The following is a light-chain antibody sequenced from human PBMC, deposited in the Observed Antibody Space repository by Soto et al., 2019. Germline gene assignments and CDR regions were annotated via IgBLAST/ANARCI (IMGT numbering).Light chain of an antibody. CDR2: QAS. V-gene: IGKV1-5*03. CDR1: QSISSW. Sequence: DIQMTQSPSTLSASVGDRVTITCRASQSISSWLAWYQQKPGKAPKLLISQASSLESGVPSRFSGSGSETEFTLTISGLQTDDFASYYCQQYNSYSWTFGQGTKVEVK. CDR3: QQYNSYSWT. J-gene: IGKJ1*01.